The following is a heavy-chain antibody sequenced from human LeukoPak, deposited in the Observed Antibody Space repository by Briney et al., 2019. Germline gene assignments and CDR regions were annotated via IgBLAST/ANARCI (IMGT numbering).Heavy chain of an antibody. CDR3: ARPNYYYYYMDV. CDR2: ISAYNGNT. CDR1: GYTFTGYY. J-gene: IGHJ6*03. Sequence: ASVKVSCKASGYTFTGYYMHWVRQAPGQGLEWMGWISAYNGNTDYAQKLQGRVTMTTDTSTSTAYMELRSLRSDDTAVYYCARPNYYYYYMDVWGKGTTVTVSS. V-gene: IGHV1-18*04.